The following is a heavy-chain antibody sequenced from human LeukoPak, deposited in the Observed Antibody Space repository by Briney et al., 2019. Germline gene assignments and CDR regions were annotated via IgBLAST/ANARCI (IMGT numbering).Heavy chain of an antibody. Sequence: GESLKISCKGSGYSFSTYWIGWVRQRPGKGLEWMGIIYPGDSDTRYNPSFQGQVTISADKSISTAYLQWSSLKASDTAMYYCARRGEYYYYGLDVWGQGTTVTVSS. D-gene: IGHD3-3*01. V-gene: IGHV5-51*01. J-gene: IGHJ6*02. CDR3: ARRGEYYYYGLDV. CDR1: GYSFSTYW. CDR2: IYPGDSDT.